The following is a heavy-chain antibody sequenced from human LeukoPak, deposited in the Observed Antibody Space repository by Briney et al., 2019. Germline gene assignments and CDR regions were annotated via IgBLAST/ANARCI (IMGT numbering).Heavy chain of an antibody. CDR3: AREVGSSSGGITNDY. CDR2: IYHSGST. J-gene: IGHJ4*02. V-gene: IGHV4-38-2*02. D-gene: IGHD6-6*01. Sequence: PSETLSLTCAVSGYSISSGYYWGWIRQPPGKGLEWIGSIYHSGSTYYNPSLKSRVTISVDTSKNQFSLKLSSVTAADTAVYYCAREVGSSSGGITNDYWDQGTLVTVSS. CDR1: GYSISSGYY.